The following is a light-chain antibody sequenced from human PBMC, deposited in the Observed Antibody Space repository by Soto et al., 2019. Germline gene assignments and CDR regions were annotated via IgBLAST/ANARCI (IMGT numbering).Light chain of an antibody. CDR3: QQYNSYWT. Sequence: DIQMTQSPSSLSASVGDRVTITCRASQSINSYLNWYLQKPGKXPXXLIYDASSLESGVPSRFRVSGSGTEFTLPISSLQPDDSATDDCQQYNSYWTFGQGTKVDIK. J-gene: IGKJ1*01. V-gene: IGKV1-5*01. CDR1: QSINSY. CDR2: DAS.